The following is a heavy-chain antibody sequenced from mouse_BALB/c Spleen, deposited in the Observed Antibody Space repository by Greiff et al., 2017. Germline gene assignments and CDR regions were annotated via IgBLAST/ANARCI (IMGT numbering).Heavy chain of an antibody. D-gene: IGHD2-14*01. CDR1: GYTFTSYY. Sequence: VQLQQPGAELVKPGASVKLSCKASGYTFTSYYMYWVKQRPGQGLEWIGGINPSNGGTNFNEKFKSKATLTVDKSSSTAYMQLSSLTSEDSAVYYCTRSWVGREEVRYFDYWGQGTTLTVSS. CDR3: TRSWVGREEVRYFDY. CDR2: INPSNGGT. V-gene: IGHV1S81*02. J-gene: IGHJ2*01.